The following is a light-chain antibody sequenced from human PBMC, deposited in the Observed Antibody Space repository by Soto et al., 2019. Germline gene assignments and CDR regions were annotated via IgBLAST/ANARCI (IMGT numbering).Light chain of an antibody. CDR1: QGISSY. CDR3: QQLNSYPRT. J-gene: IGKJ4*01. Sequence: IQLTQSPSSLSASVGDRVTITCRASQGISSYLAWYQQKPGKAPKLLIYAASTLQSGVPSRFSGSESGTEFTLTISSLQPEDFATYYCQQLNSYPRTFGGGTKVDIK. CDR2: AAS. V-gene: IGKV1-9*01.